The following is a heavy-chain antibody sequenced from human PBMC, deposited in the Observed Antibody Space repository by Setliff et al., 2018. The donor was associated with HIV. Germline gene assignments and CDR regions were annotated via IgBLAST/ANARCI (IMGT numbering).Heavy chain of an antibody. D-gene: IGHD4-17*01. CDR3: ARVLREYGDYWDWYFDL. CDR2: IHYSGST. CDR1: GDTISNGDYY. V-gene: IGHV4-30-4*08. Sequence: PSETLSLTCTVSGDTISNGDYYWSWIRQPPGKGLEWIGYIHYSGSTNYNPSLNSRVTILVDTSKNHFSLKLISVSAADTAVYYCARVLREYGDYWDWYFDLWGRGTLVTVSS. J-gene: IGHJ2*01.